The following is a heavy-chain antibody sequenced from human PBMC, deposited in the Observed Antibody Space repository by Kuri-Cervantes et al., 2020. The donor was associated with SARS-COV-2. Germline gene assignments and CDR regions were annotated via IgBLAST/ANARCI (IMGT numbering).Heavy chain of an antibody. CDR1: GFSFSSYA. Sequence: ETLSLSCAASGFSFSSYAMSWVRQAPGKGLEWVSVISGSGTGAYYADSVKGRFTISRDNSKNTLYLQMNSLRAEDTAVYFCAKDPTATTEYYYAMDVWGQGTTVTVSS. D-gene: IGHD1-7*01. V-gene: IGHV3-23*01. CDR3: AKDPTATTEYYYAMDV. J-gene: IGHJ6*02. CDR2: ISGSGTGA.